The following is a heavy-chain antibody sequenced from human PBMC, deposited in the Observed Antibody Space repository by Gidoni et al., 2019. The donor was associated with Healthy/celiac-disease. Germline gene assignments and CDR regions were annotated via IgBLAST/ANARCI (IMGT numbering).Heavy chain of an antibody. CDR1: GFTFSSYA. CDR3: AKEGGGVRGVYFDY. CDR2: SSGSGVST. D-gene: IGHD3-10*01. J-gene: IGHJ4*02. Sequence: EVQLLESGGGLVQPGGSLRLSCAASGFTFSSYAMSWVREAPGKGLGWVSASSGSGVSTYYADSVKGRFTISRDNSKNTLYLQINSLGAEDAAVYYCAKEGGGVRGVYFDYWGQGTLVTVSS. V-gene: IGHV3-23*01.